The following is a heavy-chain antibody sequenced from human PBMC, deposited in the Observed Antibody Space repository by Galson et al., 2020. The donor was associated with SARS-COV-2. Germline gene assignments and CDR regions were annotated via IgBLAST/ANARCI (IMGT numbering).Heavy chain of an antibody. J-gene: IGHJ4*02. Sequence: GESLKISCAVSGFTFSNSWMSWVRQAPGKGLEWVTNIQEDGSEKYYVDSVRGRFTISRENAKNSLYLQMNSLRAEDTALYYCVKGGATFEHWGQGTLVTVSS. CDR3: VKGGATFEH. CDR2: IQEDGSEK. D-gene: IGHD1-26*01. CDR1: GFTFSNSW. V-gene: IGHV3-7*03.